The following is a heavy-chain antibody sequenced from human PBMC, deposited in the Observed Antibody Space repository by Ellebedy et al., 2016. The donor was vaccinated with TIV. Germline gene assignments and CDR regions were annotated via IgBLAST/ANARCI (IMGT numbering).Heavy chain of an antibody. D-gene: IGHD5-12*01. J-gene: IGHJ1*01. CDR1: GGSFSGYY. V-gene: IGHV4-34*01. CDR2: INHSGST. Sequence: MPSETLSLTCAVYGGSFSGYYWSWNRQPPGKGLEWIGEINHSGSTNYNPSLKSRVTISVDTSKNQFSLKLSSVTAADTAVYYCARGTRAWRLVLPEYFQHWGQGTLVTVSS. CDR3: ARGTRAWRLVLPEYFQH.